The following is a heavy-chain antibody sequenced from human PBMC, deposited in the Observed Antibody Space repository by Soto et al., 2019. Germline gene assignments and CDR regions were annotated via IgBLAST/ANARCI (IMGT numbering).Heavy chain of an antibody. CDR3: ASEGIAAAGNYYYGMDV. Sequence: SETLSLTCTVSSASISSSSYYRGWIRQPPGKGLEWIGSIYYSGSTYYNPSLKSRVTISVDTSKNQFSLKLSSVTAADTAVYYCASEGIAAAGNYYYGMDVWGQGTTVT. D-gene: IGHD6-13*01. CDR2: IYYSGST. CDR1: SASISSSSYY. V-gene: IGHV4-39*01. J-gene: IGHJ6*02.